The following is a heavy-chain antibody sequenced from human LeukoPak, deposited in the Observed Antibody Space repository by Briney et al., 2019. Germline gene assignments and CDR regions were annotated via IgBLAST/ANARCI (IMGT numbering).Heavy chain of an antibody. J-gene: IGHJ4*02. D-gene: IGHD5-12*01. CDR1: GGSISSSSYY. CDR2: GSESGGT. V-gene: IGHV4-39*07. CDR3: ARQTQNVDIVDY. Sequence: SETLSLTCTVSGGSISSSSYYWGWIRQPPGKGLEWIGEGSESGGTKFNPSLKSRVTISADTSKNQFSLKVKSVTAADTAVYYCARQTQNVDIVDYWGQGTLVTVSS.